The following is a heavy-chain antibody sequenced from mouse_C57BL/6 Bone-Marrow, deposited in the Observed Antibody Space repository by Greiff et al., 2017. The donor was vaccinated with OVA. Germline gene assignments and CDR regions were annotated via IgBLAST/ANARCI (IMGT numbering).Heavy chain of an antibody. CDR2: IDPENGDT. V-gene: IGHV14-4*01. CDR3: TTTTSYFDV. Sequence: EVQLKESGAELVRPGASVKLSCTASGFNIKDDYMHWVKQRPEQGLEWIGWIDPENGDTEYASKFQGKATITADTSSNTAYLQLSSLTSEDTAVYYCTTTTSYFDVWGTGTTVTVSS. CDR1: GFNIKDDY. J-gene: IGHJ1*03.